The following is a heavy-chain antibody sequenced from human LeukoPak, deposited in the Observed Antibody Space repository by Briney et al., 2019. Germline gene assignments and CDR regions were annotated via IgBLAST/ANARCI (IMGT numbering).Heavy chain of an antibody. Sequence: SETLSLTCTVSGGSLSSYYWSWVRQPPGKGLEWMGYIYYSGSTNYNPSLTSRVPISVDTSKNQSSLKLSSVTAADTAVYYCARDRGYCSSTSCYTRFDYWGQGTLVTVSS. V-gene: IGHV4-59*01. CDR2: IYYSGST. J-gene: IGHJ4*02. CDR3: ARDRGYCSSTSCYTRFDY. CDR1: GGSLSSYY. D-gene: IGHD2-2*02.